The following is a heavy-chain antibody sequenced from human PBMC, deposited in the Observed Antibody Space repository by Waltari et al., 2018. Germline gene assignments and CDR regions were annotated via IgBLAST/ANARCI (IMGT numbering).Heavy chain of an antibody. V-gene: IGHV4-38-2*01. D-gene: IGHD3-16*01. CDR3: ARHSGGPDY. CDR1: GYSISSGYY. Sequence: QVQLQESGPGLVKPSETLSLTCAVSGYSISSGYYWGWIRQPPGKGLEWIGSIYHSGSTYDNPSLKSRVTISVDTSKNQFSLKLSSVTAADTAVYYCARHSGGPDYWGQGTLVTVSS. CDR2: IYHSGST. J-gene: IGHJ4*02.